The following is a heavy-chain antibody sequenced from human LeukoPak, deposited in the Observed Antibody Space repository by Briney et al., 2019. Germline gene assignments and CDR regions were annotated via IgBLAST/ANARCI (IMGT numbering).Heavy chain of an antibody. V-gene: IGHV4-61*02. CDR2: ISSSGST. J-gene: IGHJ5*02. D-gene: IGHD3-10*01. CDR1: GDSISSGDYY. Sequence: PSETLSLTCTVSGDSISSGDYYWSWIRQPAGKGLEWIGRISSSGSTNYNPSLKSRVTISVDTSKNQFSLKLSSVTAADTAVYYCARRWYYGSGSKYNWFDPWGQGTLVTVSS. CDR3: ARRWYYGSGSKYNWFDP.